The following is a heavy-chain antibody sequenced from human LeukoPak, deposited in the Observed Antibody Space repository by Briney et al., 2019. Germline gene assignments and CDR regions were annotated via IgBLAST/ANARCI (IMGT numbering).Heavy chain of an antibody. V-gene: IGHV3-30-3*01. CDR3: ASLRRDSSGWYYFDY. CDR2: ISYDGSNK. D-gene: IGHD6-19*01. CDR1: GFTFSSYA. J-gene: IGHJ4*02. Sequence: GGSLRLSCAASGFTFSSYAMHWVRQAPGKGLEWVAVISYDGSNKYYADSVKGRFTISRDNSKNALFLQMNSLRAEDTAVYYCASLRRDSSGWYYFDYWGQGTLVTVSS.